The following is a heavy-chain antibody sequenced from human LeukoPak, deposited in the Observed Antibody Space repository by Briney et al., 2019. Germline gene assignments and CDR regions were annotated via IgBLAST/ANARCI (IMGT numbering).Heavy chain of an antibody. J-gene: IGHJ6*02. Sequence: GGSLRLSCAASGFTFSSYGMHWVRQAPGKGLEWLAVISYDGTNKYYADSVKGRFTISRDNSENTLFLQVNSLTAEDRALYYCAKDQGAAAGYYYGLDVWGQGTTVTVSS. CDR2: ISYDGTNK. V-gene: IGHV3-30*18. D-gene: IGHD6-13*01. CDR1: GFTFSSYG. CDR3: AKDQGAAAGYYYGLDV.